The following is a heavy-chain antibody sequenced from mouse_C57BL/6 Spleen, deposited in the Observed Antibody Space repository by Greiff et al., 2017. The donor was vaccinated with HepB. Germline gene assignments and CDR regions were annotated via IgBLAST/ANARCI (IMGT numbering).Heavy chain of an antibody. V-gene: IGHV14-4*01. J-gene: IGHJ1*03. Sequence: EVQLQQSGAELVRPGASVKLSCTASGFNIKDDYMHWVKQRPEQGLEWIGWIDPENGDTEYASKFQGKATITADTSSNTAYLQLSSLTSKDTAVYYGTIYYGSSYWYFDVWGTGTTVTVSS. CDR2: IDPENGDT. CDR1: GFNIKDDY. CDR3: TIYYGSSYWYFDV. D-gene: IGHD1-1*01.